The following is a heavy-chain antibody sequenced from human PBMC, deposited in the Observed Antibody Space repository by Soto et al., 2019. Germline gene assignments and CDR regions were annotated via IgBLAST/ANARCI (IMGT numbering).Heavy chain of an antibody. Sequence: EVQLVESGGGLVQPGGSMRLSCAASGFTVSSKYMTWVRQAPGKGLEWVSLIQSGGTTYYADSVKGRCTISRDTSEYTLHLQMDSLRVEDTAVYYCSRDYVLCDGGRCYGIPLDVIGRGTTVKVSS. D-gene: IGHD2-15*01. CDR2: IQSGGTT. CDR1: GFTVSSKY. V-gene: IGHV3-66*01. J-gene: IGHJ6*04. CDR3: SRDYVLCDGGRCYGIPLDV.